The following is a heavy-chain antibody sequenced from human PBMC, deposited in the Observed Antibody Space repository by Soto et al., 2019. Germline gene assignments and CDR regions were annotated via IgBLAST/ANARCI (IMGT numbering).Heavy chain of an antibody. J-gene: IGHJ4*02. CDR3: VREFTMIRREGDY. Sequence: SQTLSLTCAISGDSVSSNSAAWNWIRRSPSRGLEWLGRTYYRSKWHNDYAVSVRSRISIKPDTSKNQLSLQLNSVTPEDTAVYYCVREFTMIRREGDYWGQGTQVTVSS. CDR2: TYYRSKWHN. D-gene: IGHD3-22*01. CDR1: GDSVSSNSAA. V-gene: IGHV6-1*01.